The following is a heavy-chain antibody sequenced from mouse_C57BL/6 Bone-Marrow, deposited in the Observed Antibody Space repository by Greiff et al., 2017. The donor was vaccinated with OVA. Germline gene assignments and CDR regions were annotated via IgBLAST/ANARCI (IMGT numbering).Heavy chain of an antibody. CDR1: GFTFSSYA. Sequence: EVKVVESGEGLVKPGGSLKLSCAASGFTFSSYAMSWVRQTPEKRLEWVAYISSGGDYIYYADTVKGRFTISRDNARNTLYLQMSSLKSEDTAMYYCTRDRGDGYPFAYWGQGTLVTVSA. V-gene: IGHV5-9-1*02. D-gene: IGHD2-3*01. CDR3: TRDRGDGYPFAY. J-gene: IGHJ3*01. CDR2: ISSGGDYI.